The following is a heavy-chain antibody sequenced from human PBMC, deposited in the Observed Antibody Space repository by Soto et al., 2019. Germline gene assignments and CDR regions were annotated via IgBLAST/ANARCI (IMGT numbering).Heavy chain of an antibody. D-gene: IGHD2-8*02. Sequence: GSVRPSCVSARIAFIGDWMIWVRQALGRGLEWVATIRQDGGQMYYVDSVKGGFTISRDRAKNSLYLQMNSLTVDDTALYYCSTTGGYWGQGILVTVSS. CDR3: STTGGY. CDR2: IRQDGGQM. CDR1: RIAFIGDW. V-gene: IGHV3-7*02. J-gene: IGHJ4*02.